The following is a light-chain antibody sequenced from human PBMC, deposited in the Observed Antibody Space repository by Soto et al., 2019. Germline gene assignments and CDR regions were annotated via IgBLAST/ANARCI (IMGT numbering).Light chain of an antibody. J-gene: IGKJ2*01. CDR3: QQYDSSPRT. Sequence: EIVLTQSPGTLCLSPGERATLSCRAGQSVSSSFLAWFQQKPGQAPRLLIYGASSRATGIPDRFSGSGSGTDFTLTISRLEPEDFAVYYCQQYDSSPRTFGQGTKLEIK. CDR1: QSVSSSF. V-gene: IGKV3-20*01. CDR2: GAS.